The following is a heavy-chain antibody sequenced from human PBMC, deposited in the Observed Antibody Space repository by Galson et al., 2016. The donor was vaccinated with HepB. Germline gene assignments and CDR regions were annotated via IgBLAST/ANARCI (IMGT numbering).Heavy chain of an antibody. CDR3: AKGTDGDWWELELDY. CDR1: GFTFDDYT. CDR2: ISGDGDTT. D-gene: IGHD2-8*02. Sequence: SLRLSCAASGFTFDDYTMHWVRQVPGKGLQWVSLISGDGDTTYYADSLKGRFTVSRDNSKNSLYLQMNFLRTEDTALYYCAKGTDGDWWELELDYWGQGTLVTVSS. J-gene: IGHJ4*02. V-gene: IGHV3-43*01.